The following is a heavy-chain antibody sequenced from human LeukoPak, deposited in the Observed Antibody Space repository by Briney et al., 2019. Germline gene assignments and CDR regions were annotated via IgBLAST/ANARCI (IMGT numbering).Heavy chain of an antibody. V-gene: IGHV1-69*13. D-gene: IGHD5-24*01. J-gene: IGHJ6*02. CDR2: VIPIFGTA. CDR1: GGTFSSYA. CDR3: ASLRRDGYNYGYYYGMDV. Sequence: SVKVSCKASGGTFSSYAISWVRQAPGQGLEWMGGVIPIFGTANYAQKFQGRVTITADESTSTAYMELSSLRSEDTAVYYCASLRRDGYNYGYYYGMDVWGQGTTVTVSS.